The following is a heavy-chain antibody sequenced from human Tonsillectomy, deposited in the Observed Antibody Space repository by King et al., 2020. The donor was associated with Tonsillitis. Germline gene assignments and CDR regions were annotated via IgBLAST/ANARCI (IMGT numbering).Heavy chain of an antibody. Sequence: VQLVESGGGLVQPGGSLRLSCAASGFTFSSYAMSWVRQAPGKGLEWVSAISGSGGSTYYADSVKGRFTISRDNSKNTLYMQMNSLRDEDTAVYYCAKDPSYIYGFNWFDSWVQGTLVTVSS. CDR1: GFTFSSYA. J-gene: IGHJ5*01. CDR2: ISGSGGST. CDR3: AKDPSYIYGFNWFDS. V-gene: IGHV3-23*04. D-gene: IGHD5-18*01.